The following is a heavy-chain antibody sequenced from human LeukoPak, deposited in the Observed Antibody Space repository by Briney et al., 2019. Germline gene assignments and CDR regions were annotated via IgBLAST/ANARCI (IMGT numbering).Heavy chain of an antibody. CDR3: ARVGRIYQYYMDV. J-gene: IGHJ6*03. V-gene: IGHV3-23*01. Sequence: GGSLRLSCAASGFIFRSYAMSWVRQAPGKGLEWVSGIDNSGGVTYYADSVKGRFTISRDNSKNTLYLQMNSLRAEDTAVYYCARVGRIYQYYMDVWGKGTTVTVS. CDR2: IDNSGGVT. CDR1: GFIFRSYA.